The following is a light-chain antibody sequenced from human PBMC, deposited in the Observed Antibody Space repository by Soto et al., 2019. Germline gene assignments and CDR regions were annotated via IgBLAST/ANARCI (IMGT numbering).Light chain of an antibody. V-gene: IGLV2-23*02. CDR3: CSYAGSSTFPYV. J-gene: IGLJ1*01. Sequence: QSVLTQPPSVSGSPGQSITISCTGTSSDVGSYNLVSWYQHHPGKAPKLMIYEVSKRPSGVSNRFSGSKSGNTASLTISGLQAEDEADYYCCSYAGSSTFPYVFGTGTKLTVL. CDR1: SSDVGSYNL. CDR2: EVS.